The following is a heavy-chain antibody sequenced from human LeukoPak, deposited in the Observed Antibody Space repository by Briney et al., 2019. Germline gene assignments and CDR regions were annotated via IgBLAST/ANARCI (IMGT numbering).Heavy chain of an antibody. V-gene: IGHV4-34*01. CDR1: GGSISSYY. Sequence: PSETLSLTCTVSGGSISSYYWSWIRQPPGKGLEWIGEINHSGSTNYNPSLKSRVTISVDTSKNQFSLKLSSVTAADTAVYYCARPGSYLARRVFNAFDIWGQGTMVTVSS. CDR3: ARPGSYLARRVFNAFDI. J-gene: IGHJ3*02. D-gene: IGHD1-26*01. CDR2: INHSGST.